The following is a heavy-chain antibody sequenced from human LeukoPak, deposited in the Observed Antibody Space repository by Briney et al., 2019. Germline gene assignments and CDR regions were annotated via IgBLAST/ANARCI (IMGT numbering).Heavy chain of an antibody. CDR3: ARAQYYDFWSGYYGDAFDI. J-gene: IGHJ3*02. V-gene: IGHV4-30-4*01. D-gene: IGHD3-3*01. CDR2: IYYSGST. Sequence: SETLSLTCTVSGGSISSGDYYWSWIRQPPGKGLEWIGYIYYSGSTYYNPSLKSRVTISVDTSKNQFSLKLSSVTAADTAVYYCARAQYYDFWSGYYGDAFDIWGQGTMVTVSS. CDR1: GGSISSGDYY.